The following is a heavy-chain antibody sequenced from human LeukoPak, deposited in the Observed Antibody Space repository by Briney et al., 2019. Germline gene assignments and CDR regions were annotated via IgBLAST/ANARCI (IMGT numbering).Heavy chain of an antibody. V-gene: IGHV3-23*01. CDR1: GFPFETNA. D-gene: IGHD5-18*01. J-gene: IGHJ4*02. CDR2: ISNTET. CDR3: AKDWIQFNRVFDCFDS. Sequence: PGGSLRLSCATSGFPFETNAMSWVRQAPGQGLEWVATISNTETFYADSVTGRFTISRTNSKNTVNLQMNRLRVEDTAIYYCAKDWIQFNRVFDCFDSWGQGTLVTVSS.